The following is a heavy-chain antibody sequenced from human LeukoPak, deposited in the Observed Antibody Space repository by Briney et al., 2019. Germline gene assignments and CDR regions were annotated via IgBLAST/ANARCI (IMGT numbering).Heavy chain of an antibody. J-gene: IGHJ5*02. D-gene: IGHD3-9*01. Sequence: ASVKVSCKASGYTFTIYVINWVRQATGQGLEWMGWMNPNSGNTGSAQKFQGRVTMTRNTSISTSYMELSSMRSEDAAVYYCARAAGIRYFWFDPWGQGTLVTVSS. CDR1: GYTFTIYV. CDR3: ARAAGIRYFWFDP. CDR2: MNPNSGNT. V-gene: IGHV1-8*01.